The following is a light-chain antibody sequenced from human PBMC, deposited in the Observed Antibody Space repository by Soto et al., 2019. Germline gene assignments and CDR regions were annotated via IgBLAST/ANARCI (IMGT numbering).Light chain of an antibody. J-gene: IGKJ2*01. Sequence: EVVLTQSPGTLSLSPGERATLSCRASQSVSTRNLAWYQQKPGQAPRLLMYGASSRATGIPDRFSGSGSGTDFTLTISRLEPEDFAVYYCRQFGTSPPAFTFGQGTKLEIK. CDR1: QSVSTRN. CDR3: RQFGTSPPAFT. CDR2: GAS. V-gene: IGKV3-20*01.